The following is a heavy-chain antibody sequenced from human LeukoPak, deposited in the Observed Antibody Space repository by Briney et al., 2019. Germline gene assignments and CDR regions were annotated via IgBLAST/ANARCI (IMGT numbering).Heavy chain of an antibody. CDR1: GYTFTSYD. CDR2: MNPNSGNT. D-gene: IGHD6-19*01. CDR3: ARGKSSGWLRVYYYYGMDV. J-gene: IGHJ6*02. V-gene: IGHV1-8*01. Sequence: ASVKVSCKASGYTFTSYDTNWVRQATGQGPEWMGWMNPNSGNTGYAQKFQGRVTMTRNTSISTAYMELSSLRSEDTAVYYCARGKSSGWLRVYYYYGMDVWGQGTTVTVSS.